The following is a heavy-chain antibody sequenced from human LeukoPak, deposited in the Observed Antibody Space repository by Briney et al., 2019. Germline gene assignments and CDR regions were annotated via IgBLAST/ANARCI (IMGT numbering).Heavy chain of an antibody. CDR3: ANGYGDSYLDY. D-gene: IGHD4-17*01. Sequence: GGSLRLSCAASGFTFDDYAMHWVRLAPGKGLEWVSLISGDGGSTYYADSVKGRFTISRDNSKNSLYLQMNSLRTEDTALYYCANGYGDSYLDYWGQGTLVTVSS. V-gene: IGHV3-43*02. CDR2: ISGDGGST. CDR1: GFTFDDYA. J-gene: IGHJ4*02.